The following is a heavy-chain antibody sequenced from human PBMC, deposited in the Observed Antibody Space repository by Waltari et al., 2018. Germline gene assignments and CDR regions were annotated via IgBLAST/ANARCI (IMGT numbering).Heavy chain of an antibody. CDR1: GYSISSGYY. V-gene: IGHV4-38-2*01. CDR2: IYHSGST. CDR3: ARQIDMGGMDV. D-gene: IGHD3-16*01. Sequence: QVQLHESGPGLVKPSATLSLTCAVSGYSISSGYYWGWIRQPPGKGLEWIGSIYHSGSTYYNPSLKSRVTISVDTSKNQFSLKLSSVTAADTAVYYCARQIDMGGMDVWGQGTTVTVSS. J-gene: IGHJ6*02.